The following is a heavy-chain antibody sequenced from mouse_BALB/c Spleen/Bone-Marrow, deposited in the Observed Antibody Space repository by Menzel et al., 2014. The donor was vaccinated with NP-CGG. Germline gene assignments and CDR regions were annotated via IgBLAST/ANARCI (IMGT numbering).Heavy chain of an antibody. CDR2: INPYNGGT. J-gene: IGHJ3*01. CDR3: ARGGCDPAWFAY. Sequence: VQLQQSGPELVKPGASMKISCKASGYSFTGYAMNWVKQSHGKNLEWIGLINPYNGGTSYNQKFKGKATLTVDKSSSTAYMKHLSRTSEEDAVYYCARGGCDPAWFAYWGQGTLVTVSA. V-gene: IGHV1-31*01. CDR1: GYSFTGYA.